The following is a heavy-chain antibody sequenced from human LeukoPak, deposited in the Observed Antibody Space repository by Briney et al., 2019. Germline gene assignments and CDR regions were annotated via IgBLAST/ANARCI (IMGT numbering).Heavy chain of an antibody. V-gene: IGHV3-23*01. J-gene: IGHJ4*02. CDR1: GFTFSDYA. CDR2: LSGSGAGT. D-gene: IGHD3-3*01. Sequence: QAGGSLRLSCAASGFTFSDYALGWVRQAPGRGLEWVATLSGSGAGTYYSDSVQGRFTISRDNSKRTLFLQMNSQRAEDTAIYYCAKAELGVDTFFDYWGQGTLVTVSS. CDR3: AKAELGVDTFFDY.